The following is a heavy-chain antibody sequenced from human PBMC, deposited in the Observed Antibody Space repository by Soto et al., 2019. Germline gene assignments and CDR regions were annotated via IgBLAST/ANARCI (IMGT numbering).Heavy chain of an antibody. Sequence: ASVKVSCKASGYTFRNYGISWVRQAPGQGLEWMGWISAKNGNTKYAQNFQGRVTVTTDTPTTTAYMELRSLRSDDTAMYYCARLERYFDGYGWFDSWGQGTLVTVSS. CDR1: GYTFRNYG. CDR2: ISAKNGNT. V-gene: IGHV1-18*01. J-gene: IGHJ5*01. CDR3: ARLERYFDGYGWFDS. D-gene: IGHD3-9*01.